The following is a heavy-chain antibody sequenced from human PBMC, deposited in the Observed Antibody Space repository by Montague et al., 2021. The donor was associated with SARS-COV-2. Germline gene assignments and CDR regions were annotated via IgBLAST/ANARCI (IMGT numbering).Heavy chain of an antibody. D-gene: IGHD1-26*01. CDR3: AKLSGGSYLHYFEY. J-gene: IGHJ4*02. CDR1: GFTFRNYA. CDR2: ISGNGDPDTT. Sequence: SLRLSCATSGFTFRNYAMTWVRQVPGKGLEWVSTISGNGDPDTTYYADSVKGRFTISRDISKNNLYLQMNSLRAEDTAVYYCAKLSGGSYLHYFEYWGQGTLVTVSS. V-gene: IGHV3-23*01.